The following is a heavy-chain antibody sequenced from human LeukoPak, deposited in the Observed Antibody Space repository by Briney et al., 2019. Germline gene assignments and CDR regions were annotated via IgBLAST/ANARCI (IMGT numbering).Heavy chain of an antibody. D-gene: IGHD6-19*01. CDR1: GFTFSSYA. J-gene: IGHJ4*02. CDR3: ARVAVAGPDDYFDY. CDR2: ISSSSSYI. V-gene: IGHV3-21*01. Sequence: GGSLRLSCAASGFTFSSYAMSWVRQAPGKGLEWVSSISSSSSYIYYADSVKGRFTISRDNAKNSLYLQMNGLRVEDTAVYYCARVAVAGPDDYFDYWGQGTLVTVSS.